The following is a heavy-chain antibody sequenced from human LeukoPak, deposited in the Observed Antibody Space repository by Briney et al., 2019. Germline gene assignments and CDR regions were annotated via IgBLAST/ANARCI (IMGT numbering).Heavy chain of an antibody. V-gene: IGHV1-69*05. Sequence: GASVKVSCKASGGTFSSYAISWVRQAPGQGLEWMGGIIPIFGTANYAQKFQGRVTITTDESTSTAYMELSSLRSEDTAVYYCARGKIVGASTEYFQHWGQGTLVTVSS. J-gene: IGHJ1*01. CDR1: GGTFSSYA. D-gene: IGHD1-26*01. CDR3: ARGKIVGASTEYFQH. CDR2: IIPIFGTA.